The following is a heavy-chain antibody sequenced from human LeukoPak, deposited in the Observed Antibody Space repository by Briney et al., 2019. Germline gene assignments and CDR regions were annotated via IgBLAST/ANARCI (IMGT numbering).Heavy chain of an antibody. Sequence: SVKVSCKASGGTFSSYAISWVRQAPGQGLEWMGRIIPILGIASYAQKFQGRVTITADKSTSTAYMELSSLRSEDTAVYYCARAYYYDSSGYLWFDPWGQGTLVTVSS. CDR3: ARAYYYDSSGYLWFDP. D-gene: IGHD3-22*01. V-gene: IGHV1-69*04. CDR1: GGTFSSYA. J-gene: IGHJ5*02. CDR2: IIPILGIA.